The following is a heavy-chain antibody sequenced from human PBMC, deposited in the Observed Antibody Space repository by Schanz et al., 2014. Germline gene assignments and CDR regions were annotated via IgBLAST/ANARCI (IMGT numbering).Heavy chain of an antibody. CDR2: INPSGGST. V-gene: IGHV1-46*03. J-gene: IGHJ4*02. CDR3: GRGCSRSYIDF. CDR1: GYTFTTYY. Sequence: QVQLLQSGAEVKKPGASMKVSCKASGYTFTTYYMLWVRQAPGQGLEWMGIINPSGGSTRYGQKFQGRLTVTTDTSTSTVYLELSSLRSDDTAVYYCGRGCSRSYIDFWGQGTLITVSS. D-gene: IGHD2-15*01.